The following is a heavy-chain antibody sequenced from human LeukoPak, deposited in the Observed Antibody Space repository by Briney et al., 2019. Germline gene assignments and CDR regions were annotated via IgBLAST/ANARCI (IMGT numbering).Heavy chain of an antibody. Sequence: SVKVSCKASGGTFSSYAISWVRQAPGQGLEWMGGIIPIFGTANYAQKFQGRVTITTDESTSTAYMELSSLRSEDTAVYYCARARGEYNWNYYYMDVWGKGTTVAVSS. CDR2: IIPIFGTA. J-gene: IGHJ6*03. D-gene: IGHD1-20*01. CDR3: ARARGEYNWNYYYMDV. CDR1: GGTFSSYA. V-gene: IGHV1-69*05.